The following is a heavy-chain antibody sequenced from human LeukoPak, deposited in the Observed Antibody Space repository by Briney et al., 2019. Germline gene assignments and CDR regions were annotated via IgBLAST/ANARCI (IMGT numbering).Heavy chain of an antibody. CDR1: GFTFSSYA. Sequence: GGSLRLSCAASGFTFSSYAMNWVRQAPGKGLEWVSGISGSGDSTYYADSVKGRFTISRDNSKNTLYLQMNSLRAEDTAVYYCATPLDSTTWYVFDYWAREPWSPSPQ. D-gene: IGHD6-13*01. J-gene: IGHJ4*02. CDR2: ISGSGDST. V-gene: IGHV3-23*01. CDR3: ATPLDSTTWYVFDY.